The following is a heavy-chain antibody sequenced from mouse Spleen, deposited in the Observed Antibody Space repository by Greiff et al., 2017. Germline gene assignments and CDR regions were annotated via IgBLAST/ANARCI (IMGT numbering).Heavy chain of an antibody. V-gene: IGHV5-9*01. Sequence: DVMLVESGGGLVKPGGSLKLSCAASGFTFSSYTMSWVRQTPAKRLEWVATISSGGGNTYYPDSVKGRFTISRDNARNTLYLQMSSLRSEDTAMYYCARHEIYYGDSAWFAYWGQGTLVTVSA. D-gene: IGHD2-13*01. J-gene: IGHJ3*01. CDR3: ARHEIYYGDSAWFAY. CDR2: ISSGGGNT. CDR1: GFTFSSYT.